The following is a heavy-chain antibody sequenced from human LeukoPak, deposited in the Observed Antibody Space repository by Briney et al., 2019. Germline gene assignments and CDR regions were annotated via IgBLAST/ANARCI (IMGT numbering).Heavy chain of an antibody. CDR2: IDSDGSGT. Sequence: GGSLRLSCAASGFTFNIYWIHWVRQAPGKGLVWVSRIDSDGSGTIYADSVKGRFTVSRDNAKNTLYLQMNSLRAEDTAVCYCARGGGDHGFDIWGQGTMVTVSS. CDR1: GFTFNIYW. D-gene: IGHD6-25*01. V-gene: IGHV3-74*01. J-gene: IGHJ3*02. CDR3: ARGGGDHGFDI.